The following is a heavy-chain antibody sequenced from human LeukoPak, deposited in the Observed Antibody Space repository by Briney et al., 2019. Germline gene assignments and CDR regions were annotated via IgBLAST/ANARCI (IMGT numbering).Heavy chain of an antibody. V-gene: IGHV1-3*01. J-gene: IGHJ4*02. CDR1: GYTFTSYA. CDR2: INAGNGNT. D-gene: IGHD5-18*01. CDR3: AREIQLWLYYFDY. Sequence: ASVKVSCKASGYTFTSYAMHWVRQAPGQRLEWMGWINAGNGNTKYSQKFQGRVTITRDTSASTAYMELSSLRSEDTAVYYCAREIQLWLYYFDYWGQGTLVTVSS.